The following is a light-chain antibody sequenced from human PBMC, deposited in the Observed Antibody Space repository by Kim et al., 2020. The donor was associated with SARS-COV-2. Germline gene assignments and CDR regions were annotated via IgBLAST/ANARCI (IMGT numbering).Light chain of an antibody. CDR3: SSYTSTRTWV. V-gene: IGLV2-14*04. Sequence: GQSITISCTGTSSDLGDYNYVSWYQQHPAKAPKLIIYDVTKRPSGVSNRFSGSKSGNTASLTISGLQADDEADYYCSSYTSTRTWVFGGGTQLTVL. CDR1: SSDLGDYNY. CDR2: DVT. J-gene: IGLJ3*02.